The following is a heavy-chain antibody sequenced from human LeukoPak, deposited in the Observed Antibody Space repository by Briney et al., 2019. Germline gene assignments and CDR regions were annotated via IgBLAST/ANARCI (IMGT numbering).Heavy chain of an antibody. D-gene: IGHD3-10*01. V-gene: IGHV3-33*01. Sequence: RGGSLTLSCPASGFSFSSYGMHWVRQAPARGLDWVAGIWYDGSNKYYADSVKGRVTIARDHSKNTLYLQMNSLRAEDTAVYYCARYGSGTLYYYGMDVWGQGTTVTDSS. J-gene: IGHJ6*02. CDR1: GFSFSSYG. CDR3: ARYGSGTLYYYGMDV. CDR2: IWYDGSNK.